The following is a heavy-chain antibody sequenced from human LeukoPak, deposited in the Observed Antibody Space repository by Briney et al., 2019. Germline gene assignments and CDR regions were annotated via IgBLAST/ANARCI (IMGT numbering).Heavy chain of an antibody. V-gene: IGHV3-48*03. CDR1: GFTFSSYE. CDR2: ISSSGSTT. D-gene: IGHD6-19*01. J-gene: IGHJ4*02. Sequence: PGGSLRLSCAASGFTFSSYEMNWVRQAQGKGMEWVSYISSSGSTTYYAASVKGRFTISRDNAKNSLYLQMNSLRVEDTAVYYCASQKGRIAVAVDYWGQGTLVTVSS. CDR3: ASQKGRIAVAVDY.